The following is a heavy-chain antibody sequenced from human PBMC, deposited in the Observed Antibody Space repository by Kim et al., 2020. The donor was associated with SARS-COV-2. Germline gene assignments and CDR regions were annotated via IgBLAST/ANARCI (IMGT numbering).Heavy chain of an antibody. CDR2: IYTSGST. J-gene: IGHJ4*02. CDR1: GGSISSYY. CDR3: ARIRGDYGDYIFDY. Sequence: SETLSLTCTVSGGSISSYYWSWIRQPAGKGLEWIGRIYTSGSTNYNPSLKSRVTMSVDTSKNQFSLKLSSVTAADTAVYYCARIRGDYGDYIFDYWGQGTLVTVSS. V-gene: IGHV4-4*07. D-gene: IGHD4-17*01.